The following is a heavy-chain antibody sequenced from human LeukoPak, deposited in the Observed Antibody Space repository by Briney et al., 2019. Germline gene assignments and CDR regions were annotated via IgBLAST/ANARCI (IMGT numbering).Heavy chain of an antibody. CDR1: GGTFSGYA. J-gene: IGHJ5*02. CDR3: ARSAAGDWFDP. V-gene: IGHV1-8*03. D-gene: IGHD6-13*01. Sequence: ASVKVSCKASGGTFSGYAISWVRQAPGQGLEWMGWISAYNGNTNYAQKFQGRVTITRDTSISTAYMELSSLRSEDTAVYYCARSAAGDWFDPWGQGTLVTVSS. CDR2: ISAYNGNT.